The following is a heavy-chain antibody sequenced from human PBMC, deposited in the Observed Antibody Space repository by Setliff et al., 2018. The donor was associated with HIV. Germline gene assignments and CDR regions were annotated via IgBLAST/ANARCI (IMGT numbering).Heavy chain of an antibody. Sequence: PGGSLRLSCAASGFTFSNAWMTWVRQVPGKGLEWVGRIKSKIDGGTTDYAAPVKGRFTISRDDSKNTLYLQMNSLKTEDTAVYYCSTVKWNDDYYYYGMDVWGQGTTVTVSS. J-gene: IGHJ6*02. V-gene: IGHV3-15*01. D-gene: IGHD1-20*01. CDR2: IKSKIDGGTT. CDR3: STVKWNDDYYYYGMDV. CDR1: GFTFSNAW.